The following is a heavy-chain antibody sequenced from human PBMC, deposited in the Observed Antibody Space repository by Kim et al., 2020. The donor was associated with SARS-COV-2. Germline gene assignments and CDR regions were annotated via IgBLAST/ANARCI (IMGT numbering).Heavy chain of an antibody. CDR1: GFTFGDYA. CDR2: IRSKAYGGTT. V-gene: IGHV3-49*03. Sequence: GGSLRLSCTASGFTFGDYAMSWFRQAPGKGLEWVGFIRSKAYGGTTEYAASVKGRFTISRDDSKSIAYLQMNSLKTEDTAVYYCTRVSGGAELTRTRKKNVDYWGQGTLVTVSS. D-gene: IGHD3-16*01. CDR3: TRVSGGAELTRTRKKNVDY. J-gene: IGHJ4*02.